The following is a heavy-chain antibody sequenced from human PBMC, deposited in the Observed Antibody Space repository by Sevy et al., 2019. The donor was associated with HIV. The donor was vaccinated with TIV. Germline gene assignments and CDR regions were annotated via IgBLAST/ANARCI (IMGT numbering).Heavy chain of an antibody. D-gene: IGHD3-16*01. CDR3: AKGGETPRGFDP. V-gene: IGHV4-4*02. J-gene: IGHJ5*02. Sequence: SETLSLTCAVSGGSITSVNWWHWVRQPPGKGLEWSGEIYHSGSTNYNPSLKSRVTISVDNSKNQFSLNLYSVTAADTAVYYCAKGGETPRGFDPWGQGSLVTVSS. CDR2: IYHSGST. CDR1: GGSITSVNW.